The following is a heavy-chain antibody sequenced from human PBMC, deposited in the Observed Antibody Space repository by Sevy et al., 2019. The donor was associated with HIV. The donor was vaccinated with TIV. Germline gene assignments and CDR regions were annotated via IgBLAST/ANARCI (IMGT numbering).Heavy chain of an antibody. J-gene: IGHJ4*02. D-gene: IGHD3-22*01. Sequence: GESLKISCKGSGYSFTTYWIAWVRQMPGKGLEWMGIIYPGDSDTRDSPSFQGQVTISADKSITTAYLQWGSLKASDTAMYYCARTANYYDSSGYHYWGQGTLVTVSS. CDR2: IYPGDSDT. V-gene: IGHV5-51*01. CDR3: ARTANYYDSSGYHY. CDR1: GYSFTTYW.